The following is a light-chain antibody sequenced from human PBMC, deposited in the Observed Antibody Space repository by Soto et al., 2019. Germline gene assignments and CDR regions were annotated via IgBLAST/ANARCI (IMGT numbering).Light chain of an antibody. CDR2: GAS. V-gene: IGKV3-20*01. Sequence: DIVLTQSPDTLSLSPGERASLSCRASQSINNVYLGWYQQKRGQAPRLLIYGASSRATGIPDRFSGSGSGTDVTLPISRLEPEDFAVYYCRLYGSSPPMYTFGQGTKLEIK. J-gene: IGKJ2*01. CDR3: RLYGSSPPMYT. CDR1: QSINNVY.